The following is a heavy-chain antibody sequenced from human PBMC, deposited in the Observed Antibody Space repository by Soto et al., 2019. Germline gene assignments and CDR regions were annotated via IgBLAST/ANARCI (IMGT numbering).Heavy chain of an antibody. CDR2: INHSGST. CDR1: GGSFSGYY. D-gene: IGHD2-15*01. CDR3: ARGTFKREVVAATGWYFDY. J-gene: IGHJ4*02. Sequence: QVQLQQWGAGLLKPSETLSLTCAVYGGSFSGYYWSWIRQPPGKGLEWIGEINHSGSTNYNPSIKSRVTISVDTSKNQFSLKLSSVTAADTAVYYCARGTFKREVVAATGWYFDYWGQGTLVTVSS. V-gene: IGHV4-34*01.